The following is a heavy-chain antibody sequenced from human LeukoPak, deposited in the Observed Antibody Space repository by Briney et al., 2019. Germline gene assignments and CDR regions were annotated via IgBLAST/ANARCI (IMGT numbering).Heavy chain of an antibody. CDR1: GGSFSGYY. V-gene: IGHV4-34*01. CDR3: ARDRSYVWGSYRYTVDYFDY. Sequence: PSETLSLTCAVYGGSFSGYYWSWIRQPPGKGLEWIGEINHSGSTNYNPSLKSRVTISVDTSKNQLSLKLSSVTAADTAVYYCARDRSYVWGSYRYTVDYFDYWGQGTLVTVSS. CDR2: INHSGST. D-gene: IGHD3-16*02. J-gene: IGHJ4*02.